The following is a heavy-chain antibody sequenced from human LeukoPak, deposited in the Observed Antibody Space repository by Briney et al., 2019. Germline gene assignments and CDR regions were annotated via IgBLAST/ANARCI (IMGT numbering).Heavy chain of an antibody. J-gene: IGHJ4*02. CDR1: GFTFSNYG. CDR2: ITGNGGTT. D-gene: IGHD5-18*01. CDR3: ARHLSGVTGYTYGRGIDY. Sequence: GGSLRLSCAASGFTFSNYGMNWVRQAPGKGLEWVSGITGNGGTTYYADSVKGRFTISRDNAKKSLYLQMNSLRAEDTAVYYCARHLSGVTGYTYGRGIDYWGQGTLVTVSS. V-gene: IGHV3-23*01.